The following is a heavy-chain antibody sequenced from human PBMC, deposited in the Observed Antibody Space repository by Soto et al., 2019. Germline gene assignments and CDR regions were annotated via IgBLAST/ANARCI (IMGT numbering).Heavy chain of an antibody. CDR3: ARSIASGWYYFDY. V-gene: IGHV3-48*01. CDR1: GFTFSSYS. J-gene: IGHJ4*02. D-gene: IGHD6-19*01. Sequence: GGSLRLSCAASGFTFSSYSMNWVRQAPGKGLEWVSYISSSSSTIYYADSVKGRFTISRDNAKNSLYLQMNSLRAEDTGVYYCARSIASGWYYFDYWGQGTLVTVSS. CDR2: ISSSSSTI.